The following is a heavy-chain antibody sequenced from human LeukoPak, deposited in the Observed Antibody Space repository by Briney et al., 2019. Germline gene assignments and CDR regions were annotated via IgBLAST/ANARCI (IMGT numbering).Heavy chain of an antibody. CDR1: GDNLTRYV. V-gene: IGHV1-69*04. D-gene: IGHD3-16*02. CDR3: TREGVYSPDPSSYHRDAFDI. J-gene: IGHJ3*02. Sequence: SVKVSCKSNGDNLTRYVITWVRQAPAQGLEWMGRIILILDVANFAQTFQGRVSITADKSTNKAHMELTSLRSDDTAVYYCTREGVYSPDPSSYHRDAFDIWGQGTVVTVSS. CDR2: IILILDVA.